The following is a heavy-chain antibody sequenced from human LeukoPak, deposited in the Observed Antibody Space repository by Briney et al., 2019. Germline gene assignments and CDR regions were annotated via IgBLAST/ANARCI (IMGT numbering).Heavy chain of an antibody. CDR3: ARDSTYYYDSGSSGPHYFDN. CDR1: GFTFSSYW. CDR2: IKQDGSEK. V-gene: IGHV3-7*01. J-gene: IGHJ4*02. D-gene: IGHD3-10*01. Sequence: PGGSLRLSCAASGFTFSSYWMSWVRQAPGKGLEWVANIKQDGSEKYYVDSVKGRFTISRDSAKNSLYLQLNSLRAEDTAVYYCARDSTYYYDSGSSGPHYFDNWGQGTLVTVSS.